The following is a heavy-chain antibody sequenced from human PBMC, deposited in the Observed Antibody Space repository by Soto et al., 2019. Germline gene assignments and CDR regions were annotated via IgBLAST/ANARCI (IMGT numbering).Heavy chain of an antibody. CDR2: ISDSGSA. V-gene: IGHV4-59*01. CDR1: GGSITRYY. J-gene: IGHJ6*02. Sequence: SETLSLTCSVSGGSITRYYWSWIRQAPGKGLEWVGYISDSGSAYYSPSLKSRVTISVDTSRNQFSLKLSSVTAADTAVYYCARDRYGDYDGMDVWGQGTTVTVSS. D-gene: IGHD4-17*01. CDR3: ARDRYGDYDGMDV.